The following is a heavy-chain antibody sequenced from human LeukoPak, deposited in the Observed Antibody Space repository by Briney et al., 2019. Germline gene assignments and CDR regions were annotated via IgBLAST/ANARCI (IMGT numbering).Heavy chain of an antibody. CDR3: ARCGPFNGGPSEYYFDY. CDR1: GYSFTTYY. J-gene: IGHJ4*02. CDR2: INPRDRST. D-gene: IGHD4-23*01. Sequence: ASVKVSCKASGYSFTTYYIHWVRQAPGQGLEWMGIINPRDRSTIYAQKFQGRVTMTRDMSTSTVYTELSSLRSEDTAVYYCARCGPFNGGPSEYYFDYWGQGTLVTVSS. V-gene: IGHV1-46*01.